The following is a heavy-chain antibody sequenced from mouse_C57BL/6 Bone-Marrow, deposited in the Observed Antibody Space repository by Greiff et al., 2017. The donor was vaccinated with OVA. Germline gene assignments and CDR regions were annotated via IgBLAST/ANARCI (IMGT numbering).Heavy chain of an antibody. D-gene: IGHD3-2*01. Sequence: QVQLQQPGAELVKPGASVKLSCKASGYTFTSYWMQWVKQRPGQGLEWIGEIDPSDSYTNYNQKFKGKATLTVDTSSSTAYMQLSSLTSEDSAVYYGARYGDSLTPYWYFDVWGTGTTVTVSS. CDR1: GYTFTSYW. J-gene: IGHJ1*03. V-gene: IGHV1-50*01. CDR2: IDPSDSYT. CDR3: ARYGDSLTPYWYFDV.